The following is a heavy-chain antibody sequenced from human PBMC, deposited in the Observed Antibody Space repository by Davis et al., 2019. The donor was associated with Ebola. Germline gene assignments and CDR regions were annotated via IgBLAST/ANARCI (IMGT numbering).Heavy chain of an antibody. D-gene: IGHD3-10*01. V-gene: IGHV1-2*06. J-gene: IGHJ1*01. CDR2: INPNSGGT. CDR3: ARAETELLWFGELLYSGYFQH. CDR1: GYSFTSYG. Sequence: AASVKVSCKASGYSFTSYGISWVRQAPGQGLEWMGRINPNSGGTNYAQKFQGRVTMTRDTSISTDYMELSRLRSDDTAVYYCARAETELLWFGELLYSGYFQHWGQGTLVTVSS.